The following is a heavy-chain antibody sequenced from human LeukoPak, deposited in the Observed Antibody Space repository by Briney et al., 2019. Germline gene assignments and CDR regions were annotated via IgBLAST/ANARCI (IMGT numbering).Heavy chain of an antibody. CDR3: AKDRAGSGSPYYLDY. CDR2: VSGTGGST. V-gene: IGHV3-23*01. CDR1: GFTFSSYA. D-gene: IGHD3-10*01. J-gene: IGHJ4*02. Sequence: GGSLRLSCAASGFTFSSYAMSWVRQAPGKGLEWVSGVSGTGGSTYYADSVKGRFTISRDNSKSTLYLQMNSLRAEDTAVYYCAKDRAGSGSPYYLDYWGQGTLVTVSS.